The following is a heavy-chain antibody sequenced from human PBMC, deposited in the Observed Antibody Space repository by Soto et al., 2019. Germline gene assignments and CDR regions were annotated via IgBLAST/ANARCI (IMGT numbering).Heavy chain of an antibody. Sequence: PGGSLRLSCAASGFTFSSYEMNWVRQAPGKGLEWVSYISSSGSTIYYADSVKGRFTISRDNAENSLYLQMNSLRAEDTAVYYCARVGRRYCSSTSCYVAWAYYYGMDVWGQGTTVTVSS. D-gene: IGHD2-2*01. J-gene: IGHJ6*02. V-gene: IGHV3-48*03. CDR1: GFTFSSYE. CDR3: ARVGRRYCSSTSCYVAWAYYYGMDV. CDR2: ISSSGSTI.